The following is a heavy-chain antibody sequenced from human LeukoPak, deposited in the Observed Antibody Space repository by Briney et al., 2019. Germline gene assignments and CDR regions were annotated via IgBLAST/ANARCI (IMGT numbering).Heavy chain of an antibody. Sequence: QPGGSLRLSCAASGFTFSRHYMSWGRQAPGKGLEWVSVIYTGGSTYYSDSVKGRFTISRDNSKNTLYLQMNSLRVEDPAVYYCARGCSSGDVTAADYWGQGTLVTVSS. CDR3: ARGCSSGDVTAADY. CDR2: IYTGGST. V-gene: IGHV3-66*02. J-gene: IGHJ4*02. CDR1: GFTFSRHY. D-gene: IGHD2-21*02.